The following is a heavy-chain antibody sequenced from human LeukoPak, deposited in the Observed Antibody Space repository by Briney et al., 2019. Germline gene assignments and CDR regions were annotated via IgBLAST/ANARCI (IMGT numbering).Heavy chain of an antibody. Sequence: ASVKVSCKASGYTFTGYYMHWVRQAPGQGLEWMGWINPNSGGTNYAQKFQGRVAMTRDTSISTAYMELSRLRSDDTAVYYCARPHYSFDRGGGFAPGGKGPRVTVSS. CDR3: ARPHYSFDRGGGFAP. CDR1: GYTFTGYY. CDR2: INPNSGGT. J-gene: IGHJ5*02. V-gene: IGHV1-2*02. D-gene: IGHD3-22*01.